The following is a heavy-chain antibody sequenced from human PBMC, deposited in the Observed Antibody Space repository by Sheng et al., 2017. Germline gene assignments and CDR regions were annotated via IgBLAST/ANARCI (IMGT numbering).Heavy chain of an antibody. Sequence: QLQLQESGPGLVKPSETLSLTCNVFGGSISSSSYYWGWIRQPPGKGLEWIGSIYYSGSTYYYNPSLKSRLAMSLDTSKNQLSLKLTSVTAADTAVYYCASGREMSTMTDYWGQGTRGHRLL. CDR2: IYYSGSTY. D-gene: IGHD1-1*01. J-gene: IGHJ4*02. CDR3: ASGREMSTMTDY. CDR1: GGSISSSSYY. V-gene: IGHV4-39*07.